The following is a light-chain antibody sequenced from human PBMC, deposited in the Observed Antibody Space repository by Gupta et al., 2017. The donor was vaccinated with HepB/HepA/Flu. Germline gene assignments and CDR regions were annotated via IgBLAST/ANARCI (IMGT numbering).Light chain of an antibody. Sequence: QSALTQPASVPGSPGQSITIPCTGTSSDVGGYNYVSWYQQHPGKAPKIMIYDVSHRPSGVSNRFSGSKSGNTASLTISGLQAEDEAEYYCSSYTSSSTLVFGGGTKLTVL. CDR1: SSDVGGYNY. CDR3: SSYTSSSTLV. V-gene: IGLV2-14*01. CDR2: DVS. J-gene: IGLJ2*01.